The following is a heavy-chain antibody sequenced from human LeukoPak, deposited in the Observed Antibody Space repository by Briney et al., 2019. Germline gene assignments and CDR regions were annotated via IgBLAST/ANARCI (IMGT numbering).Heavy chain of an antibody. CDR2: VGRGGGDT. CDR1: GFTFSNNA. Sequence: GGSLRLSCVASGFTFSNNAASWFRQAPGKGLEWVSTVGRGGGDTYYADSVKGRFTISRDNSKNTLYLQMNSLRAEDTAVYYCAKMVREFYTISYYFDYWGQGTLVTVSS. V-gene: IGHV3-23*01. CDR3: AKMVREFYTISYYFDY. D-gene: IGHD2-8*01. J-gene: IGHJ4*02.